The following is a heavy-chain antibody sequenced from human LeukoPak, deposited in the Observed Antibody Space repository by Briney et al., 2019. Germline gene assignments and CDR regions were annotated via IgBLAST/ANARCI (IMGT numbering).Heavy chain of an antibody. CDR2: ITDSGST. J-gene: IGHJ5*02. Sequence: PTDSLSPTCAVYARSLGSYYGSCIRQPPGKGMEWSVSITDSGSTNYNPSLKSRVTISVDTSKNQFSLKLSSVTAADTAVYYCARVRIVATPRDYNWFDPWGQGTLVTVSS. V-gene: IGHV4-34*01. CDR3: ARVRIVATPRDYNWFDP. CDR1: ARSLGSYY. D-gene: IGHD5-12*01.